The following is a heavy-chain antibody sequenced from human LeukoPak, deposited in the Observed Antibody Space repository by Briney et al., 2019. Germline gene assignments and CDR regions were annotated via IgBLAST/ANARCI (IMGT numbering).Heavy chain of an antibody. D-gene: IGHD6-19*01. CDR2: INPNSGGT. CDR3: ARGYEQWLVQGVCYFDY. J-gene: IGHJ4*02. V-gene: IGHV1-2*02. Sequence: ASVKVSCKASGYTFTGYYMHWVRQAPGQGLEWMGWINPNSGGTNYAQKFQGRVTMTRDTSISTAYMELSRLRSDDTAVYYCARGYEQWLVQGVCYFDYWGQGTLVTVSS. CDR1: GYTFTGYY.